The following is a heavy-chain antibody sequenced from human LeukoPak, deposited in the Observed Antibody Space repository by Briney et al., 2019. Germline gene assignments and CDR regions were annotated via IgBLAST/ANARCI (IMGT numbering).Heavy chain of an antibody. J-gene: IGHJ4*02. CDR2: IRSKAYGGTT. CDR1: GFTFGDYA. Sequence: GGSLRLSCTASGFTFGDYAMSWVRQAPGKGLEWVGFIRSKAYGGTTEYAASVKGRFTISRDDSKSIAYLQMNSLKTEDTAVYYCTREAYGDLYFDYWGQGTLVTVSS. V-gene: IGHV3-49*04. D-gene: IGHD4-17*01. CDR3: TREAYGDLYFDY.